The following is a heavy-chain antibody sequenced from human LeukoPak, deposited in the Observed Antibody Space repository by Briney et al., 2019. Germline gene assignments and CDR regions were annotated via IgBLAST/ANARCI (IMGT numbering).Heavy chain of an antibody. D-gene: IGHD4-11*01. CDR2: ISGSGGST. Sequence: PGGSLRLSCAASGFTFSSYAMSWVRQAPGKGLEWVSAISGSGGSTYYADSVKGRFTISRDNSKNTLYLQTNSLRAEDTAVYYCAKPDDYSNYFDYWGQGTLVTVSS. CDR1: GFTFSSYA. J-gene: IGHJ4*02. V-gene: IGHV3-23*01. CDR3: AKPDDYSNYFDY.